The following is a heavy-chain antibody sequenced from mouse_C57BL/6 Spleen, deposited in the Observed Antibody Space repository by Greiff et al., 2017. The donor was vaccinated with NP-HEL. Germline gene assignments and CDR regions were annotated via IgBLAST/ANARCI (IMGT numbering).Heavy chain of an antibody. CDR2: IYPGSGNT. D-gene: IGHD2-1*01. J-gene: IGHJ4*01. V-gene: IGHV1-76*01. Sequence: VQLQQSGAELVRPGASVKLSCKASGYTFTDYYINWVKQRPGQGLEWIARIYPGSGNTYYNEKFKGKATLTAEKSSSTAYMQLSSLTSEDSAVYFCASFYYGNYDYYAMDYWGQGTSVTVSS. CDR1: GYTFTDYY. CDR3: ASFYYGNYDYYAMDY.